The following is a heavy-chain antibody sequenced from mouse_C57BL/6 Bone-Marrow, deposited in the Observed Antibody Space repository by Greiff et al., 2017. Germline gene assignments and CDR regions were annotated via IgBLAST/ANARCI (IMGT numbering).Heavy chain of an antibody. CDR1: GYTFTSYW. Sequence: QVQLQQSGAELVRPGSSVKLSCKASGYTFTSYWMDWVKQRPGQGLEWIGNIYPSDSETHYNQKFKDKATLTVDKSSSTAYMQLSSLTSEDSAVYYCARSLYYPFAYWGQGTLVTVSA. CDR3: ARSLYYPFAY. J-gene: IGHJ3*01. CDR2: IYPSDSET. D-gene: IGHD1-1*01. V-gene: IGHV1-61*01.